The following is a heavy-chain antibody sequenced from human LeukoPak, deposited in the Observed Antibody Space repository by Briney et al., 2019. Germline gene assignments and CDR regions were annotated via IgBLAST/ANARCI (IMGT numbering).Heavy chain of an antibody. CDR3: ARLDMSPGRKH. CDR1: GGSISSSSYY. J-gene: IGHJ1*01. CDR2: IDYSGST. D-gene: IGHD2-15*01. V-gene: IGHV4-39*01. Sequence: SETLSLTCTVSGGSISSSSYYWGRLRQPPGKGLEGVGRIDYSGSTYYNPSLKSRVTISVDTSKNQSSLKLSSVTAADTAVYYCARLDMSPGRKHWGQGTLVPVSA.